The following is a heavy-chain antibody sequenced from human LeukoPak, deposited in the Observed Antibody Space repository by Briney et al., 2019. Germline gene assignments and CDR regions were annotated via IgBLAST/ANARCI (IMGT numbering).Heavy chain of an antibody. Sequence: AGGSLRLSCAASGFTFTSYWMTWVRQAPGKGLEWLTNINEDGSVKHYVDSVRGRFTISRDNAKSSLYLQMNSLRAEDTAVYYCARQLAALLDYWGQGTLVTVSS. CDR1: GFTFTSYW. CDR3: ARQLAALLDY. CDR2: INEDGSVK. J-gene: IGHJ4*02. D-gene: IGHD2-15*01. V-gene: IGHV3-7*01.